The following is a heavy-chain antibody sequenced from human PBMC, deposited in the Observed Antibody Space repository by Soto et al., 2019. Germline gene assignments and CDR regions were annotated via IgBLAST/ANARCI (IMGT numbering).Heavy chain of an antibody. CDR2: ISCCGGSP. J-gene: IGHJ4*02. V-gene: IGHV3-23*01. D-gene: IGHD6-19*01. CDR3: AKADGEQWLLPHLDK. CDR1: GFNFKKFA. Sequence: EVQLLESGGGVVQPGGSLRLSCVASGFNFKKFALSWVRQAPGGGLEWVSGISCCGGSPSYADSVKGRFSIARDDSTNTLSLQMNNLRVEDTAQYYCAKADGEQWLLPHLDKWGQGTLVTVS.